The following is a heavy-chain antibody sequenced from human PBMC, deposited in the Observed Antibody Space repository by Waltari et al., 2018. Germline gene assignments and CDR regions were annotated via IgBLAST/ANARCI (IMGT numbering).Heavy chain of an antibody. CDR3: ARGGNHCSGGSCYSDAFDI. CDR1: GYTFTSYD. D-gene: IGHD2-15*01. J-gene: IGHJ3*02. Sequence: QVQLVQSGAEVKKPGASVKVSCKASGYTFTSYDINWVRQATGQGLEWMGWKNPNSGNTGDEQKFQGRVTMTRNTSRSTAYMELSSLRSEDTAVYYCARGGNHCSGGSCYSDAFDIWGQGTMVTVSS. V-gene: IGHV1-8*01. CDR2: KNPNSGNT.